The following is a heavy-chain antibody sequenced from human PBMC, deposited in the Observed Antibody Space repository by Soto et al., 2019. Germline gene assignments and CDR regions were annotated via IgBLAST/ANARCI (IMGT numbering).Heavy chain of an antibody. V-gene: IGHV3-23*01. CDR3: AIDSVVLGATTSHVC. CDR2: LSGSGGTT. Sequence: GSLRLSCAASGFTFSSYAMSWVRQAPGKGLEWVSALSGSGGTTYYADSVKGRFTISRDNSKNTLFLQMNSLRAEDTAIYYCAIDSVVLGATTSHVCWGQGTLVSV. J-gene: IGHJ4*02. D-gene: IGHD1-26*01. CDR1: GFTFSSYA.